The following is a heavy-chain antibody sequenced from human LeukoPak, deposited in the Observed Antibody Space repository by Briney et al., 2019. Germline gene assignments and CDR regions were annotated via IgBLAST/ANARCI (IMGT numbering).Heavy chain of an antibody. J-gene: IGHJ6*02. Sequence: GGSLRLSCTASGFIFSTYWMSWVRQAPGKVPEWVANIKQDGSEKYHVDSVKGRFTISRDNAKNSLYLQMNSLRAEDTAVYYCARDPLRYFDWLPLSYYYYGMDVWGQGTTVTVSS. CDR2: IKQDGSEK. V-gene: IGHV3-7*01. D-gene: IGHD3-9*01. CDR1: GFIFSTYW. CDR3: ARDPLRYFDWLPLSYYYYGMDV.